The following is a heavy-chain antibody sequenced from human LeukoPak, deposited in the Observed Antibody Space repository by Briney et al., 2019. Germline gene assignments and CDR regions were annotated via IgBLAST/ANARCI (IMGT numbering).Heavy chain of an antibody. CDR1: GASINSYY. CDR3: ARDRQQLVIDAFDI. D-gene: IGHD6-13*01. CDR2: IHYRGTT. Sequence: SETLSLTCSVSGASINSYYWNWIRQSPGKGLEWLGNIHYRGTTNYNPSLKSRVTLSLDSSKNQFSLKLSSVTAADTAVYYCARDRQQLVIDAFDIWGQGTMVTVSS. V-gene: IGHV4-59*12. J-gene: IGHJ3*02.